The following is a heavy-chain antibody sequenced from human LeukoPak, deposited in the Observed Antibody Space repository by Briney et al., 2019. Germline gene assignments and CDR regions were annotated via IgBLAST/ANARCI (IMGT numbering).Heavy chain of an antibody. D-gene: IGHD3-22*01. CDR3: ARDGPYYYDSSGYYL. J-gene: IGHJ4*02. CDR2: ISSSSSYT. V-gene: IGHV3-11*06. CDR1: GFTFSDYY. Sequence: GGSLRLSCGASGFTFSDYYMSWIRQAPGKGLEWVSYISSSSSYTNYADSVEGRFTISRDNAKNSLYLQMNNLRAEDTAVYYCARDGPYYYDSSGYYLWGQGTLVTVSS.